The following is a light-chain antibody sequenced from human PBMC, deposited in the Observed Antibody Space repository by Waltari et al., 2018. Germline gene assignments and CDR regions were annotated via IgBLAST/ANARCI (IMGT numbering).Light chain of an antibody. CDR3: QQYNSWGT. J-gene: IGKJ1*01. CDR2: DAS. CDR1: QTLSSC. Sequence: DIQMTQSPSTLSASVGNRVTITYRASQTLSSCLAWFQQKPGKAPKLLIYDASSLESGGPSRFSGRGSGTEFTLTISSLQPDDFATYYCQQYNSWGTFGQGTKVEIK. V-gene: IGKV1-5*01.